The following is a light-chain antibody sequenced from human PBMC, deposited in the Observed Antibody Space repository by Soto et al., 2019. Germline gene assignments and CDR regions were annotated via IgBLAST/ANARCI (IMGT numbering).Light chain of an antibody. V-gene: IGLV3-21*04. J-gene: IGLJ1*01. CDR2: YDN. CDR1: RIGRKS. Sequence: SYELTQPPSESVAPGETASISCGGDRIGRKSVHWYQQKSGQAPVLVTSYDNDRPSEIPERFSGFNSGNTATLDISGVEAGYYADYYCQVWDISSDHYVFVHGTKLTVL. CDR3: QVWDISSDHYV.